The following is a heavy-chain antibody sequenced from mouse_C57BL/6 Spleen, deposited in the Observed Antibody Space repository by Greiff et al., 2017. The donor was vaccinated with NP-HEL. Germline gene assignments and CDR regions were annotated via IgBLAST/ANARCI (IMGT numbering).Heavy chain of an antibody. J-gene: IGHJ2*01. CDR1: GYTFTSYW. CDR2: IDPSDSYT. D-gene: IGHD6-1*01. V-gene: IGHV1-69*01. CDR3: ARYLWGFDY. Sequence: VQLQQSGAELVMPGASVKLSCKASGYTFTSYWMHWVKQRPGQGLEWIGEIDPSDSYTNYSQKFKGKSTLTVDKSSSTAYMQLSSLTSEDSAVYYCARYLWGFDYWGQGTTLTVSS.